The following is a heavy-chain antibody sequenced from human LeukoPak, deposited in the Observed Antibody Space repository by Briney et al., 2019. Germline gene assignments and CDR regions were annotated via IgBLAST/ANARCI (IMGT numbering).Heavy chain of an antibody. CDR1: GGSISSYY. J-gene: IGHJ5*02. V-gene: IGHV4-59*08. CDR3: ARSSSWFPIHSFDP. CDR2: IYYSGST. D-gene: IGHD6-13*01. Sequence: SETLSLTCTVSGGSISSYYWSWIRQPPGKGLEWIGYIYYSGSTNYNPSLKSRVTISVDTSKNQFSLKLSSVTAADTAVYYSARSSSWFPIHSFDPWGQGTLVTVSS.